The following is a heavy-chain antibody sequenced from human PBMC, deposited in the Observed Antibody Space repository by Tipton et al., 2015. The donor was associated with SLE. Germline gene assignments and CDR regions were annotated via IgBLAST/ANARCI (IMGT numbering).Heavy chain of an antibody. J-gene: IGHJ3*02. CDR3: ARRTTRSSGYFGAFDI. D-gene: IGHD3-22*01. Sequence: TLSLTCTVSGGSINTNNYYWGWVRQPPGKGLEWIGSVFYSGTTYYKPSLRSRVTISIDTSKNHFSLKLSSVTAAETAVYYCARRTTRSSGYFGAFDIWGQGTMVTVSS. CDR2: VFYSGTT. CDR1: GGSINTNNYY. V-gene: IGHV4-39*01.